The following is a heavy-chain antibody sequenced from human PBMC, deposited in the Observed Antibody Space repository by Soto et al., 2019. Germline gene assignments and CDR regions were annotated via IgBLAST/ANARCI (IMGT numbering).Heavy chain of an antibody. CDR1: GYTFTSYA. V-gene: IGHV1-3*05. CDR2: INAGNGNT. Sequence: QVQLVQSGAEEKKPGASVKVSCKASGYTFTSYAMHSARQAPGQRLEWMGWINAGNGNTKYSQKFQGRVTITRDTSASTAYMELSSLRSEDTAVYYCARSIVVVTALDYWGQGTLVTVSS. CDR3: ARSIVVVTALDY. J-gene: IGHJ4*02. D-gene: IGHD2-21*02.